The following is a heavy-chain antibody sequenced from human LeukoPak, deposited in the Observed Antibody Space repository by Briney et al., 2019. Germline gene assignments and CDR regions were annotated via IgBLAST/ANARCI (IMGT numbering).Heavy chain of an antibody. J-gene: IGHJ4*02. CDR1: GFTFSSYW. V-gene: IGHV3-7*01. CDR3: AKDFRVGATYFDY. Sequence: GGSLRLSCAASGFTFSSYWMSWVRQAPGKGLEWVANIKQDGSEKYYVDSVKGRFTISRDNAKNSLYLQMNSLRAEDTAVYYCAKDFRVGATYFDYWGQGTLVTVSS. D-gene: IGHD1-26*01. CDR2: IKQDGSEK.